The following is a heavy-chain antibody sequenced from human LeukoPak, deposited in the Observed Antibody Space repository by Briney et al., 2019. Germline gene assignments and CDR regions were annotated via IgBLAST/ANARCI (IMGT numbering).Heavy chain of an antibody. J-gene: IGHJ5*02. CDR3: ARDSLDSSGSHTWFDP. Sequence: PSETLSLTCTVSGGSTSSYYWSWVRQTPGKGLEWIGYIFYNGKADYSPSFKSRVTILVDTSKNQFSLKLSSVTAADAAVYYCARDSLDSSGSHTWFDPWGQGTLVTVSS. CDR1: GGSTSSYY. D-gene: IGHD3-22*01. CDR2: IFYNGKA. V-gene: IGHV4-59*01.